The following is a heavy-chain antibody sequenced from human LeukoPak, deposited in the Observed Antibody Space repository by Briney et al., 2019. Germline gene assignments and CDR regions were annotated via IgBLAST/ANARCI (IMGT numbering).Heavy chain of an antibody. CDR2: IKQDGSEN. J-gene: IGHJ6*03. CDR1: GFSFTTYW. D-gene: IGHD1-1*01. Sequence: GGSLRLSCAASGFSFTTYWMSWVRQAPGKGLEWVANIKQDGSENYYVDSVKGRFTISRDNAKNSLYLQMNSLRAEDTAVYYCARDYDWYYYYMDVWGKGTTVTVSS. CDR3: ARDYDWYYYYMDV. V-gene: IGHV3-7*01.